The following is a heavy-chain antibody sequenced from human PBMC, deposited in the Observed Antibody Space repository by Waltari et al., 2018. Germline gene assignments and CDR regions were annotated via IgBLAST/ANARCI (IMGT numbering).Heavy chain of an antibody. CDR1: GDTFGRFA. D-gene: IGHD1-1*01. CDR2: LIPIFGTP. J-gene: IGHJ5*01. CDR3: SRRQIGGPLDP. V-gene: IGHV1-69*12. Sequence: QVHLVQSGAEVKKPGSSVKVSCKASGDTFGRFAIAWVRQAPGQGLEWMGGLIPIFGTPNYAQEFQGRRTITADESANTVYMELGSLRPDDTAVYFCSRRQIGGPLDPWGQGTLVTVSS.